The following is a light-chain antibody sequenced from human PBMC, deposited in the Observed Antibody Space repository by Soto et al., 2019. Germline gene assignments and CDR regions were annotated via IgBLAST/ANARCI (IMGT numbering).Light chain of an antibody. J-gene: IGKJ1*01. CDR2: GAS. Sequence: EIVLTQSPGTLSLSPGERATLSCRASQSVSSNYLAWYQQKPGQAPRLLIYGASSRATGIPDRFSGSGSGTDFIFTISRLEPEDFAVYYCQQYDISPGTFGQGTKVDIK. CDR1: QSVSSNY. V-gene: IGKV3-20*01. CDR3: QQYDISPGT.